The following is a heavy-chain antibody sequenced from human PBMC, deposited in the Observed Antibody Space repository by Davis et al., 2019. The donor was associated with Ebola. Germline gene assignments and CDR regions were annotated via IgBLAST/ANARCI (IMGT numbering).Heavy chain of an antibody. CDR2: IWYDGSNK. J-gene: IGHJ6*02. Sequence: GESLKISCAASGFTFSSYGMHWVRQAPGKGLEWVAVIWYDGSNKYYADSVKGRFTISRDNSKNTLYLQMNSLRVEDTAVYYCARGGLGIAARRYYYYGMDVWGQGTTVTVSS. CDR1: GFTFSSYG. V-gene: IGHV3-33*01. D-gene: IGHD6-6*01. CDR3: ARGGLGIAARRYYYYGMDV.